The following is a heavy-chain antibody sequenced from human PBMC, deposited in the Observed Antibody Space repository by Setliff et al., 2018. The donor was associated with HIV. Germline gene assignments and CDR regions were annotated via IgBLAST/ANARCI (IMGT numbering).Heavy chain of an antibody. D-gene: IGHD1-26*01. J-gene: IGHJ4*02. CDR3: AKDRKDSGSYPYFDY. Sequence: GGSLRLSCAASGFTFSSHAMSWVRQAPEKGLEWVSTISGSGDSTYYADSVKGRFTISRDNSKNTLSLQMNSLRAEDTAVYYCAKDRKDSGSYPYFDYWGQGILVTVSS. V-gene: IGHV3-23*01. CDR1: GFTFSSHA. CDR2: ISGSGDST.